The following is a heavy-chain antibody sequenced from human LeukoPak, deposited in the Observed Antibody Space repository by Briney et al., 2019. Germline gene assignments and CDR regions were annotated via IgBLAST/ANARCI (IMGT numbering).Heavy chain of an antibody. CDR2: IYWNDDQ. J-gene: IGHJ5*02. CDR3: AHNGLYH. Sequence: SGPTLVKPTQTLTLTCTFSGFSLSTSGVGVAWIRQSPGQALEWLAVIYWNDDQRFSPSLKSRITITKDTSKNQVVLTMTNTDPADTATYHCAHNGLYHWGQGTLVTVSS. CDR1: GFSLSTSGVG. D-gene: IGHD2-15*01. V-gene: IGHV2-5*01.